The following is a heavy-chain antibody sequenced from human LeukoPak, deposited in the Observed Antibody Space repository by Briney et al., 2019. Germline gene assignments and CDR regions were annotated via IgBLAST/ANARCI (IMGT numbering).Heavy chain of an antibody. Sequence: PGGSLRLSCAASGFTFSSYAMHWVRQAPGKGLEYLSGISSNGGSIYYANAVKGRFTISRDNSKNTLYLQMGSLRAEDMAVYYCARDSKSSGYYKYWGQGTLVTVSS. D-gene: IGHD3-22*01. CDR1: GFTFSSYA. CDR2: ISSNGGSI. J-gene: IGHJ4*02. V-gene: IGHV3-64*01. CDR3: ARDSKSSGYYKY.